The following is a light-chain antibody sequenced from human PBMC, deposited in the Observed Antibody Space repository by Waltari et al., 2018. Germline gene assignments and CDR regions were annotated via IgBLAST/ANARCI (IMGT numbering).Light chain of an antibody. Sequence: ALTQPASVSGSPGPSITISCSGTSHDIGHYYYVPWSLQHPATAPKLIIFDVSKRPSGISDRFSASKSGSTASLTISGLQAEDEGEYFCGSYTTNSPFAVVFGGGTKLTVL. CDR3: GSYTTNSPFAVV. V-gene: IGLV2-14*03. J-gene: IGLJ2*01. CDR2: DVS. CDR1: SHDIGHYYY.